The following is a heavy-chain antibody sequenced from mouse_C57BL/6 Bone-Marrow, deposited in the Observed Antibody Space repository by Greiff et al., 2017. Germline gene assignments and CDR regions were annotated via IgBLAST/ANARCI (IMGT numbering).Heavy chain of an antibody. CDR3: ARHPYYDGR. V-gene: IGHV5-6*01. D-gene: IGHD1-1*01. J-gene: IGHJ1*03. CDR1: GFTFSSYG. Sequence: EVKLMESGGDLVKPGGSLKLSCAASGFTFSSYGMSWVRQTPDKRLEWVATISSGGSYTYYPDSVKGRFTISRGNAKNTLYLQMSSLKSEDTAMYYCARHPYYDGRGGTGTTVTVSS. CDR2: ISSGGSYT.